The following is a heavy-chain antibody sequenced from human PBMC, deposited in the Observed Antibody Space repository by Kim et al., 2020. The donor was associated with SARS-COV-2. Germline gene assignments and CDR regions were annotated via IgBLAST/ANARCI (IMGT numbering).Heavy chain of an antibody. Sequence: SVKVSCKASGGTFSSYAISWVRQAPGQGLEWMGGIIPIFGTTNYAQKFQGRVTITADESTSTAYMELSSLRSEDTAVYYCARDGWDIVVVPAAMGRYFDLWGRGTLVTVSS. V-gene: IGHV1-69*13. J-gene: IGHJ2*01. CDR1: GGTFSSYA. CDR2: IIPIFGTT. D-gene: IGHD2-2*01. CDR3: ARDGWDIVVVPAAMGRYFDL.